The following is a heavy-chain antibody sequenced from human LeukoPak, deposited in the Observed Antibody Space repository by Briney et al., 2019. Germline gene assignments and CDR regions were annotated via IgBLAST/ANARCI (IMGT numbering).Heavy chain of an antibody. CDR3: ARGSDSGSYYYWYFDL. CDR1: GGSFSGYY. D-gene: IGHD1-26*01. V-gene: IGHV4-34*01. Sequence: SETLSLTCAVYGGSFSGYYWSWIRQPPGKGLEWIGEINHSGSTNYNPSLKSRVTISVDTSKNQFSLKLSSVTAADTAVYYCARGSDSGSYYYWYFDLWGRGTLVTVSS. CDR2: INHSGST. J-gene: IGHJ2*01.